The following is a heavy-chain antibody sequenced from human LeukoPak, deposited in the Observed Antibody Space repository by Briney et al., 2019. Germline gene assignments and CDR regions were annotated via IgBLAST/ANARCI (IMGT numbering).Heavy chain of an antibody. V-gene: IGHV3-7*01. CDR1: GFSFSTYW. CDR3: ARGARWLQPQGLDY. J-gene: IGHJ4*02. Sequence: GGSLRLSCELSGFSFSTYWMTWVRQAPGKGLEWVANIKEDGSDKYYADSVKGRFTISRDNAKNSLYLQMNSLRAEDTAVYYCARGARWLQPQGLDYWGQGTLVTVSS. D-gene: IGHD5-24*01. CDR2: IKEDGSDK.